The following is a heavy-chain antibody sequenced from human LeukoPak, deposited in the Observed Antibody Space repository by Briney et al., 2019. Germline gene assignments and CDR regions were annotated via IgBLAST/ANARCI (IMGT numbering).Heavy chain of an antibody. V-gene: IGHV4-39*01. CDR2: IYYSGST. CDR3: ARHDSSGYLYNWFDP. Sequence: PSETLSLTCTVSGGSISSSSYYWGWIRQPPGKGLEWIGCIYYSGSTYYNPSLNSRVTISVDTSKNQFSLKLSSVTAADTAVYYCARHDSSGYLYNWFDPWGQGTLVTVSS. CDR1: GGSISSSSYY. J-gene: IGHJ5*02. D-gene: IGHD3-22*01.